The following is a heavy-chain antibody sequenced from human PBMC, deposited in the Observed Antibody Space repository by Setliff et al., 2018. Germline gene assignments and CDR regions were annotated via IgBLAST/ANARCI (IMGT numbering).Heavy chain of an antibody. CDR3: LRLVRYCSRTSCQRTSGDEV. CDR1: GYTFTRYG. Sequence: ASVKVSCKASGYTFTRYGISWVRQAPGQGLEWMGWIGVYSGNTYTAQRFQGRVTMTTDTSTNMAYLELRGLRSDDTAVYYCLRLVRYCSRTSCQRTSGDEVWGQGTLVTVSS. CDR2: IGVYSGNT. V-gene: IGHV1-18*01. D-gene: IGHD2-8*01. J-gene: IGHJ4*02.